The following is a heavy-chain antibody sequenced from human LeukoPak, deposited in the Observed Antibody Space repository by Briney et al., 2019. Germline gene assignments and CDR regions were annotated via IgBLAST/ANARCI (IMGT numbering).Heavy chain of an antibody. CDR3: AKGGDILTGYYLYWYFDL. D-gene: IGHD3-9*01. J-gene: IGHJ2*01. V-gene: IGHV3-23*01. CDR1: GFTFSAYA. CDR2: TSRSGSST. Sequence: TGGSLRLSCAASGFTFSAYAMSWVRQAPGKGLEWVSATSRSGSSTDYADSVKGRFTISRDNSKNTLYLQMSSLRPEDTAVYYCAKGGDILTGYYLYWYFDLWGRGTLVTVSS.